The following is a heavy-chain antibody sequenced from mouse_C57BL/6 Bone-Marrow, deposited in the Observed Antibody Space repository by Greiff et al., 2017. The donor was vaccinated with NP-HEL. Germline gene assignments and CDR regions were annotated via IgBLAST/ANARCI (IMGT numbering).Heavy chain of an antibody. J-gene: IGHJ3*01. D-gene: IGHD2-4*01. CDR3: ARGDDYAVSSWFAY. CDR2: IDPSDSYT. Sequence: QVQLKQPGAELVMPGASVKLSCKASGYTFTSYWMHWVKQRPGQGLEWIGEIDPSDSYTNYTQKFKGKSTFTADKSSSTAYMQLSSLTSADSAVYDRARGDDYAVSSWFAYWGQGTLVTVSA. V-gene: IGHV1-69*01. CDR1: GYTFTSYW.